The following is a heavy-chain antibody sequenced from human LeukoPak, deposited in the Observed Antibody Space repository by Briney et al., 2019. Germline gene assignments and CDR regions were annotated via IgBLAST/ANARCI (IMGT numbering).Heavy chain of an antibody. CDR2: ISGSGGST. D-gene: IGHD6-6*01. CDR3: AKEYSSSYTPPPDAFDI. V-gene: IGHV3-23*01. CDR1: GFTFSSYA. Sequence: GGSLRLSCAASGFTFSSYAMSWVRQAPGKGLEWVSAISGSGGSTYYADSVKGRFTISRDNSKNTLYLQMNSLRAEDTAVYYCAKEYSSSYTPPPDAFDIWGQGTMVTVSS. J-gene: IGHJ3*02.